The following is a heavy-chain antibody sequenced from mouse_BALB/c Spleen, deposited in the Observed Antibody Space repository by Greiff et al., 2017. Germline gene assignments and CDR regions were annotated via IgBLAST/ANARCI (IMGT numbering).Heavy chain of an antibody. D-gene: IGHD4-1*01. CDR1: GFTFTDYY. V-gene: IGHV7-3*02. Sequence: EVHLVESGGGLVQPGGSLRLSCATSGFTFTDYYMSWVRQPPGKALEWLGFIRNKANGYTTEYSASVKGRFTISRDNSQSILYLQMNTLRAEDSATYYCAREGKLGRDYSDSWGQGTTLTVSS. CDR2: IRNKANGYTT. CDR3: AREGKLGRDYSDS. J-gene: IGHJ2*01.